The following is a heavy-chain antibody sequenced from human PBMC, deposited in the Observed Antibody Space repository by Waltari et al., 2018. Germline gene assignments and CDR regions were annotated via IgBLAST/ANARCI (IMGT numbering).Heavy chain of an antibody. CDR1: GDSISAYS. CDR2: FYYRETT. D-gene: IGHD3-22*01. J-gene: IGHJ4*02. Sequence: VQLQESGPGLVKPSETLSLTCTVSGDSISAYSWSWIRQPPGKGLEWFGYFYYRETTKYNPSLKSRDTISVDTSKNQFSLKLRSVTAADTAVYYCARDDSRGYPDWGQGTLVTVAS. V-gene: IGHV4-59*01. CDR3: ARDDSRGYPD.